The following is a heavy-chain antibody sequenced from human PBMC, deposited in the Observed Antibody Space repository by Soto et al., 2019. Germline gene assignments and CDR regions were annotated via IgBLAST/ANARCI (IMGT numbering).Heavy chain of an antibody. D-gene: IGHD1-20*01. CDR1: GGSISGSYYY. J-gene: IGHJ4*01. CDR3: ASSQKGYNWNYFDH. CDR2: VFYTGFA. Sequence: SETRSFTYAVSGGSISGSYYYWGWLRQSPGRGPEWTGSVFYTGFASYNPSLESRVSAYVDTSKNQFSLKVSAVTAADTAVYYCASSQKGYNWNYFDHWGQGALVTVSS. V-gene: IGHV4-39*01.